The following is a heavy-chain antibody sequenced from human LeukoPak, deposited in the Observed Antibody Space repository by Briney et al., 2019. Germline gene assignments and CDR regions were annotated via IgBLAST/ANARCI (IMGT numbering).Heavy chain of an antibody. CDR2: IDWDDDK. Sequence: SGPTLVNPTQTLTLTCTFSGFSLSTNGTCVSWIRQPPGKALEWLARIDWDDDKYYSTSLKTRLTISKDTSKNQVVLTMTNVDPVDTATYYCARIRGSSALYDYYYYYMDVWGKGTTVTVSS. V-gene: IGHV2-70*11. D-gene: IGHD6-19*01. CDR1: GFSLSTNGTC. J-gene: IGHJ6*03. CDR3: ARIRGSSALYDYYYYYMDV.